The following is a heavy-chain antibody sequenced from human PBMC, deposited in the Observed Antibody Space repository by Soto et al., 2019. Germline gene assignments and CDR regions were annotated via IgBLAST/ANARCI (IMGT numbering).Heavy chain of an antibody. D-gene: IGHD2-15*01. V-gene: IGHV1-18*01. Sequence: QVQLVQSGAEVKKPGASVKVSCKASGYTFTSYGISWVRQAPGQGLEWMGWISAYNGNTNYAQKLQGRVTMTTDAATSTAYMGLGSLRSDDTAVYYCARDGPGYCSGGSCSSYNWFDPWGQGTLVTVSS. J-gene: IGHJ5*02. CDR3: ARDGPGYCSGGSCSSYNWFDP. CDR1: GYTFTSYG. CDR2: ISAYNGNT.